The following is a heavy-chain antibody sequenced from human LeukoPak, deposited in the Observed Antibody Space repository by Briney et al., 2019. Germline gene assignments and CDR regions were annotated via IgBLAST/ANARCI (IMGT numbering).Heavy chain of an antibody. CDR3: ARGTGGRSSWYSLYYYYYMDV. D-gene: IGHD6-13*01. CDR2: INHSGST. V-gene: IGHV4-34*01. Sequence: ASETLSLTCAVYGGSFSGYYWSCIRHPPGKGLECIVEINHSGSTNYNPSLKSRVTISVDTSKNHFSLKLRSVTAADTAVYYCARGTGGRSSWYSLYYYYYMDVWGKGTTVTVSS. J-gene: IGHJ6*03. CDR1: GGSFSGYY.